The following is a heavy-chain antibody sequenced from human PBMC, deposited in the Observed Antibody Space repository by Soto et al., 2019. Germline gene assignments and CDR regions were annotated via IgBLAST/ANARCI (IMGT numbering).Heavy chain of an antibody. CDR2: VYYTGST. J-gene: IGHJ1*01. CDR3: AREYSSGWYGYFQH. V-gene: IGHV4-31*03. Sequence: QVQLQESGPGLVKPSQTLSLTCTVSGGSISSGGYYWSWIRQYPGLGLEWIGAVYYTGSTYYKRPLQSRDTMSVDTSKNQFSLMLNSVTAADTAVYYCAREYSSGWYGYFQHWGQGTLVTVSS. CDR1: GGSISSGGYY. D-gene: IGHD6-19*01.